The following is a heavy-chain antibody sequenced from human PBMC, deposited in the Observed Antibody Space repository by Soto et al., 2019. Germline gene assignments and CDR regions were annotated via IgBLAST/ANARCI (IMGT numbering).Heavy chain of an antibody. V-gene: IGHV3-33*01. J-gene: IGHJ3*01. D-gene: IGHD1-26*01. CDR2: IWYDGSNK. CDR1: GFTFSSYG. CDR3: ARDAATV. Sequence: QVQLVESGGGVVQPGRSLRLSCAASGFTFSSYGMHWVRQAPGKGLEWVAVIWYDGSNKYYADSVKGRFTISRDNSKNPLYLQMISVSAEDMAVDYCARDAATVWGQGTMVTVSS.